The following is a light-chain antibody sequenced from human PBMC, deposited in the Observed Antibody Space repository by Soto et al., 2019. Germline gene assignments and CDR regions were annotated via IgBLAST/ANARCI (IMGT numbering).Light chain of an antibody. CDR1: QDLTNY. CDR2: DTT. CDR3: QQYVNLPYT. J-gene: IGKJ2*01. Sequence: DIQMTKSPPSLAASVGDTVTITCQASQDLTNYLNWYQQKPGEAPKLLIYDTTTLEEGVPSRFSGRGSGTHFTFTIYGLQPEDAAIYSCQQYVNLPYTVGQGTKLEIK. V-gene: IGKV1-33*01.